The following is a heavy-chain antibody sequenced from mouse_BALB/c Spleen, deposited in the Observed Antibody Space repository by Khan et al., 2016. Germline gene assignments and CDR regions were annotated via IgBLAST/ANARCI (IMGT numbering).Heavy chain of an antibody. CDR2: ISSGSSTI. V-gene: IGHV5-17*02. J-gene: IGHJ2*01. Sequence: EVELVESGGGLVQPGGSRKLSCAASGFTFSSFGMHWVRQAPEKGLEWVAYISSGSSTIYYADTVKGRFTISRDNPKTTLFLQMTRRTSEDTAMYYCSKLSFDYWGQGTTLTVSS. CDR1: GFTFSSFG. CDR3: SKLSFDY.